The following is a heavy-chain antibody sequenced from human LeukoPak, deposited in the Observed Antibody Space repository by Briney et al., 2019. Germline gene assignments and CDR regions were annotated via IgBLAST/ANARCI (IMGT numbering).Heavy chain of an antibody. CDR2: INHSGST. V-gene: IGHV4-34*01. D-gene: IGHD1-26*01. Sequence: PSETLSLTCAVYGGSFSGYYWSWIRQPPGKGLEWIGEINHSGSTNYNPSLKSRVTISVDTSKNQFSLKLSSVTAADTAVYYCARGPGLVGATRGANYFDYWGQGTLVTVSS. CDR1: GGSFSGYY. J-gene: IGHJ4*02. CDR3: ARGPGLVGATRGANYFDY.